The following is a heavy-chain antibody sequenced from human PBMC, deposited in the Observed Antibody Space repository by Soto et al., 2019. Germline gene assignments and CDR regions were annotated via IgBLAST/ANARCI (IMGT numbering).Heavy chain of an antibody. CDR2: INHSGST. J-gene: IGHJ5*02. Sequence: QVQLQQWGAGLLKPSETLSLTCAVYGGSFSGYYWSWIRQPPGKGLEWIGEINHSGSTNYNPSLKSRVTISVDTSKNQCSLKLSSVNAADTAVYYCARGVYYDFWSGYGDWFDPWGQGTLVTVSS. CDR1: GGSFSGYY. D-gene: IGHD3-3*01. V-gene: IGHV4-34*01. CDR3: ARGVYYDFWSGYGDWFDP.